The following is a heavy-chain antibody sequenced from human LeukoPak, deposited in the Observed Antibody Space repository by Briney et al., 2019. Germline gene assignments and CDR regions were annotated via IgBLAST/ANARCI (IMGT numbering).Heavy chain of an antibody. CDR3: AIRIPTTVIGSDAFDI. D-gene: IGHD4-17*01. CDR1: GGSFSGYY. Sequence: PSETLSLTCAVYGGSFSGYYWSWIRQPPGKGLEWIGEINHSGSTNYNPSLKSRVTISVDTSKNQFSLKLSSVTAADTAVYYCAIRIPTTVIGSDAFDIWGQGTMLTVSS. CDR2: INHSGST. J-gene: IGHJ3*02. V-gene: IGHV4-34*01.